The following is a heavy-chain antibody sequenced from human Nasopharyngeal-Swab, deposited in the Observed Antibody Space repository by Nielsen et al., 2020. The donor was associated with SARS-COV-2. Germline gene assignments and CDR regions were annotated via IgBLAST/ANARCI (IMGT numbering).Heavy chain of an antibody. D-gene: IGHD2-15*01. CDR2: ISGSGGST. V-gene: IGHV3-23*01. CDR3: ALDIVVVVAAILPRFDY. CDR1: RFTFSNFW. Sequence: GESLKISCAASRFTFSNFWMHWVRQAPGKGLEWVSGISGSGGSTYYADSVKGRFTISRDNSKNTLYLQMNSLRAEDTAVYYCALDIVVVVAAILPRFDYWGQGTLVTVSS. J-gene: IGHJ4*02.